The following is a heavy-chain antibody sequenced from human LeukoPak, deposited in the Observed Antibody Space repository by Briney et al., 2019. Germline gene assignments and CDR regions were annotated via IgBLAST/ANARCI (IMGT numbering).Heavy chain of an antibody. CDR2: ISGSGGST. J-gene: IGHJ4*02. Sequence: GGSLRLSCAASGFTVSSNYMSWVRQAPGKGLEWVSAISGSGGSTYYADSVKGRFTISRDNSKNTLYLQMNSLRAEDTAVYYCAKDKGIAAAGPTFDYRGQGTLVTVSS. CDR3: AKDKGIAAAGPTFDY. D-gene: IGHD6-13*01. CDR1: GFTVSSNY. V-gene: IGHV3-23*01.